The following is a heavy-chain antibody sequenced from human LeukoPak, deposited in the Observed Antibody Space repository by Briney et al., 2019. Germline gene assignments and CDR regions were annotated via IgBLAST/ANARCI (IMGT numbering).Heavy chain of an antibody. CDR2: IHYSGST. J-gene: IGHJ4*02. CDR1: GGSISSGDYY. CDR3: ASRGAMVRGVTNTDFDY. V-gene: IGHV4-30-4*08. D-gene: IGHD3-10*01. Sequence: SQTLSLTCTVSGGSISSGDYYWSWIRQHPGMGLEWIGYIHYSGSTYYNPSLKSRVTISVDTSKNQFSLKLSSVTAADTAVYYCASRGAMVRGVTNTDFDYWGQGTLVTVSS.